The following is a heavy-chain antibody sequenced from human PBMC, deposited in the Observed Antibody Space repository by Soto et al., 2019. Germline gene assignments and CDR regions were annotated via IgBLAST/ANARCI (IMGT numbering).Heavy chain of an antibody. V-gene: IGHV4-59*01. CDR2: IYYSGST. Sequence: QVQLQESGPGLVKPSETLSLTCTVSGGSISSYYWSWIRQPTGKGLEWIGYIYYSGSTNYNPSLKRRVTISVDTSKNQSSLKLSSVTAADTAVYYCARVRWTVAGPGHFDYWGQGTLVTVSS. D-gene: IGHD6-19*01. J-gene: IGHJ4*02. CDR3: ARVRWTVAGPGHFDY. CDR1: GGSISSYY.